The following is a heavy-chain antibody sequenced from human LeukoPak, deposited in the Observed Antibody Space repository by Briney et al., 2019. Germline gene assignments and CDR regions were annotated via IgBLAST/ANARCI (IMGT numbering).Heavy chain of an antibody. CDR3: AKDRGGRRYYYYYYMDV. D-gene: IGHD3-10*01. CDR2: ISGSGGST. J-gene: IGHJ6*03. Sequence: GGSLRLSCAASGFTFSSYAMSWVRQAPGKGLEWVSAISGSGGSTYYADSVKGRFTISRDNSKNTLYRQMNSLRAEDTAVYYCAKDRGGRRYYYYYYMDVWGKGTTVTVSS. CDR1: GFTFSSYA. V-gene: IGHV3-23*01.